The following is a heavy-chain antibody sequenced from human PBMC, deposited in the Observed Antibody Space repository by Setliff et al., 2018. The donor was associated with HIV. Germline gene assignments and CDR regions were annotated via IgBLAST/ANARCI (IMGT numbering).Heavy chain of an antibody. V-gene: IGHV3-21*01. CDR2: ISSNSFYI. CDR1: GFTFSSHS. Sequence: PGGSLRLSCAASGFTFSSHSMTWVRQAPGKGLEWVSSISSNSFYIYYADSVKGRFTISRDNSKNTVYLQMNSLRAEDTAVYYCAKDGSHFWSGSPDYWGQGTLVTVSS. D-gene: IGHD3-3*01. J-gene: IGHJ4*02. CDR3: AKDGSHFWSGSPDY.